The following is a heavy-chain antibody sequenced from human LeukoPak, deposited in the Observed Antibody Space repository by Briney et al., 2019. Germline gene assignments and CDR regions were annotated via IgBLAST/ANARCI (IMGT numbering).Heavy chain of an antibody. Sequence: GGSLRLSSAASGFTFSDYYMSWIRQAPGKGLEWVSYISSSGSTIYYADSVEGRFTISRDNAKNSLYLQMNSLRAEDTAVYYCAREMHYYGSGSYYNANYFDYWGQGTLVTVSS. CDR1: GFTFSDYY. V-gene: IGHV3-11*04. CDR3: AREMHYYGSGSYYNANYFDY. CDR2: ISSSGSTI. D-gene: IGHD3-10*01. J-gene: IGHJ4*02.